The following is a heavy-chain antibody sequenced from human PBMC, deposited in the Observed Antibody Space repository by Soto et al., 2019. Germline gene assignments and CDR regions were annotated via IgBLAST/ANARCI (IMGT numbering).Heavy chain of an antibody. CDR1: GFTFRNYP. V-gene: IGHV3-30-3*01. Sequence: VQLVGSGGGVVQPGRSLRLSCAASGFTFRNYPMNWVRQAPDKGLQWVAVISYDGSNRDYADSVRGRFTISRDNSKKTLYLQMNSLRPEDTAVYYCAQLLGCSYAFEIWGQGTMVTVSS. CDR2: ISYDGSNR. CDR3: AQLLGCSYAFEI. J-gene: IGHJ3*02. D-gene: IGHD1-26*01.